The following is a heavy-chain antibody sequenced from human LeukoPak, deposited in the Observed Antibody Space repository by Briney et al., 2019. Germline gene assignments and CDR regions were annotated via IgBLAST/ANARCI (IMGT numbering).Heavy chain of an antibody. D-gene: IGHD6-13*01. Sequence: GGSLRLSCAASGFTVSSNYMSWVRQAPGKGLEWVSVIYSGGSTYYADSVKGRFTISRDNSKNTLYLQMNSLRAEDTAVYYCARGVASVGYDAFDIWGQGTMVTVSS. CDR1: GFTVSSNY. V-gene: IGHV3-66*01. CDR2: IYSGGST. J-gene: IGHJ3*02. CDR3: ARGVASVGYDAFDI.